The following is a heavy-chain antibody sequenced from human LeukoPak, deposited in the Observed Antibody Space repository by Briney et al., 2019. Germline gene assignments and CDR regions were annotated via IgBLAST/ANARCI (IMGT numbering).Heavy chain of an antibody. V-gene: IGHV1-18*01. D-gene: IGHD1-14*01. Sequence: ASVKVSCKASGYTFTSYGISWVRQAPRQGLEWMGWIIAYNGNTNYAQKLQGRVTMTTDTYTTTGYMELRSLRSDDRAVYYCARVMITHFDYWGQGTLVTVSS. CDR3: ARVMITHFDY. CDR2: IIAYNGNT. J-gene: IGHJ4*02. CDR1: GYTFTSYG.